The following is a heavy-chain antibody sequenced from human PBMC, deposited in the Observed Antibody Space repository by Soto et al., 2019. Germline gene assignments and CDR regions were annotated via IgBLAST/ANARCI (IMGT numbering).Heavy chain of an antibody. D-gene: IGHD3-16*01. CDR2: ISYDGSNK. J-gene: IGHJ4*02. Sequence: QVQLVESGGGVVQPGRSLRLSCAASGFTFSSYGMHWVRQAPGKGLEWVAVISYDGSNKYYADSVKGRFTISRDNSKNTLYLQMNSLRAEDTAVYYCAKDLYDYVWGSPDYWGQGTLVTVSS. CDR3: AKDLYDYVWGSPDY. V-gene: IGHV3-30*18. CDR1: GFTFSSYG.